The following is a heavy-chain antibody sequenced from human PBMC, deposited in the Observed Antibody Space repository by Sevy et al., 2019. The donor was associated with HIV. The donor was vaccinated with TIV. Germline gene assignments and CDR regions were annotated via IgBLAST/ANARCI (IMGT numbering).Heavy chain of an antibody. CDR3: AREGCTKPHDY. CDR1: GFTFSKYS. J-gene: IGHJ4*02. Sequence: GGSLRLSCAASGFTFSKYSMSWVRQPPGKGLEWVSTLSFGCGEINYADSVKGRFTISRDNSKNSFYLQMNNLRAEDTAVYYCAREGCTKPHDYWGQGTLVTVCS. CDR2: LSFGCGEI. V-gene: IGHV3-23*01. D-gene: IGHD2-8*01.